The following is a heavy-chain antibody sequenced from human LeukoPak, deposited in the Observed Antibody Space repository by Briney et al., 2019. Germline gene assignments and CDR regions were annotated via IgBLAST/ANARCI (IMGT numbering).Heavy chain of an antibody. V-gene: IGHV1-69*01. J-gene: IGHJ3*02. D-gene: IGHD6-19*01. CDR2: IIPIFGTA. CDR1: GGTFSSYA. Sequence: SVKVSCKASGGTFSSYAISWVRQAPGQGLEWMGGIIPIFGTANYAQKFQGRVTITADESTSTAYMELSSLRSEDTAVYYCASRFSGWVGTFDIWGQGTMVTVSS. CDR3: ASRFSGWVGTFDI.